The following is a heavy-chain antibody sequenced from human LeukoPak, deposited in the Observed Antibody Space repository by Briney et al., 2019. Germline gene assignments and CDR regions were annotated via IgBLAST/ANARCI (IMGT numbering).Heavy chain of an antibody. CDR2: ITSTSSHI. V-gene: IGHV3-21*01. D-gene: IGHD3-16*01. J-gene: IGHJ5*02. CDR1: GFTFSDYS. Sequence: GGSLRLSCATSGFTFSDYSMTWVRQAPGKGLEWVSSITSTSSHINYADSVRGRFTISRDNAENALFLQMTSLTDEDTALYYCARARLGYYDEYFDPWGQGTQVTVSS. CDR3: ARARLGYYDEYFDP.